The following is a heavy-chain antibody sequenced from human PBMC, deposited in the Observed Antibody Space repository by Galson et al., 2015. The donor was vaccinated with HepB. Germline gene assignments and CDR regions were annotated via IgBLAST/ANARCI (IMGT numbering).Heavy chain of an antibody. J-gene: IGHJ1*01. Sequence: SLRLSCAASGFTFDDYAMHWVRQAPGKGLEWVSGISWNSGSIGYADSVKGRFTISRDNAKNSLYLQMNSLRAEDTALYYCAKDQANYCSSTSGYMSRWRQGSLFTVSS. D-gene: IGHD2-2*02. CDR2: ISWNSGSI. CDR1: GFTFDDYA. V-gene: IGHV3-9*01. CDR3: AKDQANYCSSTSGYMSR.